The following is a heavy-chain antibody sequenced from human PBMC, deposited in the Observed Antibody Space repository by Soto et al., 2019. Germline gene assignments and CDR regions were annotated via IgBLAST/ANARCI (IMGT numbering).Heavy chain of an antibody. CDR3: ARDRKQNGDYLPDYYYGMDV. V-gene: IGHV4-61*02. CDR1: GGSISSGGYS. Sequence: SETLSLTCAVSGGSISSGGYSWSWIRQPAGKGLEWIGRIYASGGTNYNPSLKSRVTMSADTSKNQLSLRLSSVTAADTAVYYCARDRKQNGDYLPDYYYGMDVWGQGTTVTVSS. D-gene: IGHD4-17*01. CDR2: IYASGGT. J-gene: IGHJ6*02.